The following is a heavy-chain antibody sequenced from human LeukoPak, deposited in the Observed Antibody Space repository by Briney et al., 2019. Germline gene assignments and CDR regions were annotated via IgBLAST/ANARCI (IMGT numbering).Heavy chain of an antibody. CDR1: GYTLTELS. J-gene: IGHJ4*02. CDR3: ARVDYGDYVPHFDY. Sequence: GASVKVSCKVSGYTLTELSMHWVRQAPGKGLEWMGGFDPEDGETIYAQKFQGRVTMTRNTSISTAYMELSSLRSEDTAVYYCARVDYGDYVPHFDYWGQGTLVTVSS. CDR2: FDPEDGET. V-gene: IGHV1-24*01. D-gene: IGHD4-17*01.